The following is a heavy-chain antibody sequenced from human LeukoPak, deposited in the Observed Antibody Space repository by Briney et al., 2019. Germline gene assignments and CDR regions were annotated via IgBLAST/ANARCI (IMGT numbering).Heavy chain of an antibody. CDR3: AREDDWNYEDY. CDR1: GFSFRNYW. Sequence: AGGSLRLSCEDSGFSFRNYWMSWVRQAPGKGLEWVANIKQDGSKKYYVNSVKGRFTISRDNAKNSLYLQMNSLRAEDTAIYYCAREDDWNYEDYWGQGTLVTVSS. D-gene: IGHD1-7*01. V-gene: IGHV3-7*01. CDR2: IKQDGSKK. J-gene: IGHJ4*02.